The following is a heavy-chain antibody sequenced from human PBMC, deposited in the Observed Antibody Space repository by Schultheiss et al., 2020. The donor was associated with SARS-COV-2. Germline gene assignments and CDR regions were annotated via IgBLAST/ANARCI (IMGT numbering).Heavy chain of an antibody. V-gene: IGHV1-2*04. CDR3: ARDDKQLYYYYGMDV. Sequence: ASVKVSCKASGGTFSSYAISWVRQAPGQGLEWMGRIIPNSGGTNYAQKFQGWVTMTRDTSISTAYMELRSLRSDDTAVYYCARDDKQLYYYYGMDVWGQGTTVTVSS. D-gene: IGHD1-1*01. CDR2: IIPNSGGT. CDR1: GGTFSSYA. J-gene: IGHJ6*02.